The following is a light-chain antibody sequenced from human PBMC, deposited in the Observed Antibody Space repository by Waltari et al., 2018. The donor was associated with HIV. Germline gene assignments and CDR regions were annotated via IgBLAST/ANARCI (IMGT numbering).Light chain of an antibody. Sequence: VMTQPPATLSVSPGERATLPCRASQGVSINLAWHQQKPGQAPRLLIYGASTRATGIPARFSGSGAGTEFTLTISSLQSEDFAVYYCQQYNDWPLTFGGGTKVEIK. J-gene: IGKJ4*01. CDR3: QQYNDWPLT. CDR2: GAS. V-gene: IGKV3-15*01. CDR1: QGVSIN.